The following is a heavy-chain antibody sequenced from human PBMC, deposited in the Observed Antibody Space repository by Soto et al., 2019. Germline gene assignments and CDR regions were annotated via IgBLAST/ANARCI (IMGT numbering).Heavy chain of an antibody. CDR3: ARDTVKLKNGYCSSTSCDDY. Sequence: GGSLRLSCAASGFTFSDYYMSWIRQAPGKGLEWVSYISSSGSTKYYADSVKGRFTISRDNAKNSLYLQMNSLRAEDTAVYYCARDTVKLKNGYCSSTSCDDYWGQGTLVTVSS. CDR1: GFTFSDYY. J-gene: IGHJ4*02. D-gene: IGHD2-2*01. V-gene: IGHV3-11*01. CDR2: ISSSGSTK.